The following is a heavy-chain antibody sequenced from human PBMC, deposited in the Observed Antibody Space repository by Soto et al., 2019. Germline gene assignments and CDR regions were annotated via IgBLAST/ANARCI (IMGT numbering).Heavy chain of an antibody. J-gene: IGHJ3*02. D-gene: IGHD3-16*01. CDR3: AKFGTSLVLVKDAFDI. CDR1: GFTFSSYA. CDR2: ISGSGGST. V-gene: IGHV3-23*01. Sequence: GGSLRLSCAASGFTFSSYAMSWVRQAPGKGLEWVSAISGSGGSTYYADSVKGRFTISRDNSKNTLYLQMNSLRAEDTAVYYCAKFGTSLVLVKDAFDIWGQGTMVTVSS.